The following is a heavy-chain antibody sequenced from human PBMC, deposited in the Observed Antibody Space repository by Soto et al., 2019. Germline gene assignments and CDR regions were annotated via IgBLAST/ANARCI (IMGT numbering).Heavy chain of an antibody. D-gene: IGHD6-13*01. Sequence: SLRLSCAASGFTFSSYGMHWVRQAPGKGLEWVAVISYDGSNKYYADSVKGRFTISRDSSKNTLYLQMNSLRAEDTAVYYCAKEMKPGIAAAGNVAFDYWGQGTLVTVSS. CDR2: ISYDGSNK. V-gene: IGHV3-30*18. CDR1: GFTFSSYG. J-gene: IGHJ4*02. CDR3: AKEMKPGIAAAGNVAFDY.